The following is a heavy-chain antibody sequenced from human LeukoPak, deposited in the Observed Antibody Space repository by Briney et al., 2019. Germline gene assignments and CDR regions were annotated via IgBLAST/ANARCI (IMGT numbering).Heavy chain of an antibody. D-gene: IGHD1-20*01. CDR1: GYTFTGYY. J-gene: IGHJ4*02. Sequence: GASVKVSCKASGYTFTGYYMHWVRQAPGQGLEWMGWINPNSGGTNYAQKFQGRVTMTRDTSISTAYMELSRLRSDDTAVYYCARGRDYNWNDPCDYWGQGTLVTVSS. V-gene: IGHV1-2*02. CDR3: ARGRDYNWNDPCDY. CDR2: INPNSGGT.